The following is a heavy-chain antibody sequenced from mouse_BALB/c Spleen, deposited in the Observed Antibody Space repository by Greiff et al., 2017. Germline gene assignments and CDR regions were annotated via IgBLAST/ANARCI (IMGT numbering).Heavy chain of an antibody. Sequence: EVQLQESGAELVKPGASVKLSCTASGFNIKDTYMHWVKQRPEQGLEWIGRIDPANGNTKYDPKFQGKATITADTSSNTAYLQLSSLTSEDTAVYYCARYYYGSSHYYYAMDYWGQGTSVTVSS. CDR3: ARYYYGSSHYYYAMDY. D-gene: IGHD1-1*01. V-gene: IGHV14-3*02. CDR1: GFNIKDTY. CDR2: IDPANGNT. J-gene: IGHJ4*01.